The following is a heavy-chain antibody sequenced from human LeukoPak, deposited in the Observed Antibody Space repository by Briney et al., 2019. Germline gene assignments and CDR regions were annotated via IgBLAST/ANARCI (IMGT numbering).Heavy chain of an antibody. V-gene: IGHV1-18*01. CDR1: GYTFTSYG. CDR2: ISAYNGNT. CDR3: ARGLIGLWFGELLAPDAFDI. Sequence: ASVKVSCKASGYTFTSYGISWVRQAPGQGLEWMGWISAYNGNTNYAQKLQGRVTMTTDTSTSTAYIELRSMRSDDTDVYYCARGLIGLWFGELLAPDAFDIWGQGTMVTVSS. J-gene: IGHJ3*02. D-gene: IGHD3-10*01.